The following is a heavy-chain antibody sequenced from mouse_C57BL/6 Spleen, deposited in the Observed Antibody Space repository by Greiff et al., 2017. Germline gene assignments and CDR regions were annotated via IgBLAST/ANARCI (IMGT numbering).Heavy chain of an antibody. CDR1: GYSFTGYY. V-gene: IGHV1-42*01. Sequence: VQLQQSGPELVKPGASVKISCKASGYSFTGYYMNWVKQSPEKSLEWIGEINPSTGGTTYNQKFKAKATLTVDKSSSTAYMQLKSLTSEDSAVYYCASYYSNSYAMDYWGQGTSVTVSS. J-gene: IGHJ4*01. D-gene: IGHD2-5*01. CDR3: ASYYSNSYAMDY. CDR2: INPSTGGT.